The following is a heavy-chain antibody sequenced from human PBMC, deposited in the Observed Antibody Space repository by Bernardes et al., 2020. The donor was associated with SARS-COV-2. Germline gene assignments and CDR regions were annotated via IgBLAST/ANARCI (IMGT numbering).Heavy chain of an antibody. D-gene: IGHD2-15*01. V-gene: IGHV4-34*01. Sequence: SETLSLTCAVSGGTFNNYFWSWVRQRPGKGLEWIGEINHSGRTNYNPSLKSRLTISVDTSKRQFSLKVTSVTAADTAMYYCARDRYCSDGECITTIDHWGQGTLVSVSS. J-gene: IGHJ4*02. CDR3: ARDRYCSDGECITTIDH. CDR1: GGTFNNYF. CDR2: INHSGRT.